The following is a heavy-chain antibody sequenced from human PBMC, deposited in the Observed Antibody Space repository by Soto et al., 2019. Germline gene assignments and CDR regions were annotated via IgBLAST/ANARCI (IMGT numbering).Heavy chain of an antibody. CDR1: GGSISSYY. J-gene: IGHJ5*02. D-gene: IGHD3-3*01. V-gene: IGHV4-59*01. Sequence: TSETLSLTCTVSGGSISSYYWSWIRQPPGKGLEWIGYIYYSGSTNYNPSLKSRVTISVDTSKNQFSLKLSSVTAADTAVYYCAGTIFGVVITELPVGLGFDPWGQGTLVTVSS. CDR2: IYYSGST. CDR3: AGTIFGVVITELPVGLGFDP.